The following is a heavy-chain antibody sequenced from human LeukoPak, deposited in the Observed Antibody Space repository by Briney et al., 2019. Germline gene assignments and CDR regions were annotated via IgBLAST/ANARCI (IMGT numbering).Heavy chain of an antibody. Sequence: GGSLRLFCAASGFVIGDYWMHWFRQAPGKNPVWVSESKADGRRTTYADSVRGRFDFSRDNAKNTLYLQMNSLSPEDTAVYYCVRGPNDWRGIDYWGQGTLVTVSS. V-gene: IGHV3-74*01. CDR2: SKADGRRT. J-gene: IGHJ4*02. CDR1: GFVIGDYW. D-gene: IGHD3-9*01. CDR3: VRGPNDWRGIDY.